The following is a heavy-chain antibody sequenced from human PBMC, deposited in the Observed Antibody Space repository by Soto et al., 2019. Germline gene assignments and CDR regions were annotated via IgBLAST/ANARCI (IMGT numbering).Heavy chain of an antibody. CDR3: ARSSGSFYTLGH. CDR1: GYTFTSYT. J-gene: IGHJ4*02. V-gene: IGHV1-3*04. CDR2: FNIAKGNT. Sequence: QGQLVQSGAEVKKPGASVKVSCKASGYTFTSYTMHWVRQAPGQRPEWMGWFNIAKGNTQYSQKLQGRVTFTRDTSASTAYMELSTLRSEDTAVYYCARSSGSFYTLGHWGQGTLVTVSS. D-gene: IGHD3-10*01.